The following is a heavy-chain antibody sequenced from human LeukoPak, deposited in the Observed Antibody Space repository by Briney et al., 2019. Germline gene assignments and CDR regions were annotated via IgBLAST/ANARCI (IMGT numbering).Heavy chain of an antibody. J-gene: IGHJ5*02. V-gene: IGHV1-2*02. CDR3: ARRRITMVRGVIPNWFDP. CDR2: INPNSGGT. D-gene: IGHD3-10*01. CDR1: AYTFTGYY. Sequence: ASVKVSCKASAYTFTGYYMHWVRHAPGQGLEWMGWINPNSGGTNYAQKFQGRVTMTRDTSISTAYMELSRLRSDDTAVYYCARRRITMVRGVIPNWFDPWGQGTLVTVSS.